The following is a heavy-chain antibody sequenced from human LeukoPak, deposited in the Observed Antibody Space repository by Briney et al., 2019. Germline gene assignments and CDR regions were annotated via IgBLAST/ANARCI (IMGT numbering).Heavy chain of an antibody. CDR2: ISSSGSTI. J-gene: IGHJ4*02. CDR3: ARAYCGGDCYADY. V-gene: IGHV3-11*01. Sequence: GGSLRLSCAASGFTFSDYYMSWIRQAPGKGLEWVSYISSSGSTIYYADSVKGRVTISMDNAKNSLYLQMNSLRAEDTAVYYCARAYCGGDCYADYWGQGTLVTVSS. D-gene: IGHD2-21*02. CDR1: GFTFSDYY.